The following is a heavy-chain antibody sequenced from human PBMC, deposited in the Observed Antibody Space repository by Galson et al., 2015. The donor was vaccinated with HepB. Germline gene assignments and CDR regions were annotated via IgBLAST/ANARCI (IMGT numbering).Heavy chain of an antibody. CDR1: GFTFSSYG. CDR2: IRYDGSNK. CDR3: AKVKKLQWVQGMDV. V-gene: IGHV3-30*02. D-gene: IGHD5-18*01. Sequence: SLRLSCAASGFTFSSYGMHWVRQAPGKGLEWVAFIRYDGSNKYYADSVKGRFTISRDNSKNTLYLQMNSLRAEDTAVYYCAKVKKLQWVQGMDVWGQGTTVTVSS. J-gene: IGHJ6*02.